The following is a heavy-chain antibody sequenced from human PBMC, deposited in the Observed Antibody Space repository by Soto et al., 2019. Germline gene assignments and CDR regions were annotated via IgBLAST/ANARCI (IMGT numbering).Heavy chain of an antibody. J-gene: IGHJ4*02. CDR3: AREIVVVPY. V-gene: IGHV3-30-3*01. CDR1: GFTFSSYA. D-gene: IGHD2-21*01. CDR2: ISYDGSNK. Sequence: QVQLVESGGGVVQPGRSLRLSCAASGFTFSSYAMHWVLQAPGKGLEWVAVISYDGSNKYYADSVKGRFTISRDNSKNTLYLQMNSLRAEDTAMYYCAREIVVVPYWGQGTLVTVSS.